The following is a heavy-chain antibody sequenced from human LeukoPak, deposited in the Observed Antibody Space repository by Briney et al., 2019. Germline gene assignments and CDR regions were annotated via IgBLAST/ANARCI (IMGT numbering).Heavy chain of an antibody. J-gene: IGHJ4*02. D-gene: IGHD1-26*01. V-gene: IGHV1-8*03. Sequence: ASVKVSCKASGYTFTSYDINWVRQATGQGLEWMGWMNPNSGNTGYAQKFQGRVTITRNTSISTAYMELSSLRSEDTAVYYCAAETLGVSIVYFHFWGQGTLVTVSS. CDR1: GYTFTSYD. CDR2: MNPNSGNT. CDR3: AAETLGVSIVYFHF.